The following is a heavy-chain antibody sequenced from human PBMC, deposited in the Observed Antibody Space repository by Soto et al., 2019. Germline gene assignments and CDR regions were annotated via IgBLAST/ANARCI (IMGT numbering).Heavy chain of an antibody. J-gene: IGHJ6*02. CDR3: AREEVGYCSGGRCYYYVMDV. V-gene: IGHV4-4*07. CDR1: GGSISSYY. Sequence: KPSETLSLTCTVSGGSISSYYWSWIRQPAGKGLEWIGRIYTSGNTNYNPSLKSRVTMSVDTSKNQFSLKLSSVTAADTAVYYCAREEVGYCSGGRCYYYVMDVWGQGTPVTVSS. D-gene: IGHD2-15*01. CDR2: IYTSGNT.